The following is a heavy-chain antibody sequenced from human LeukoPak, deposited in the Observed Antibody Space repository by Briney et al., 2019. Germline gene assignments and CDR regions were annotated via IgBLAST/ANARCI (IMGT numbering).Heavy chain of an antibody. CDR2: IYPGDSDT. J-gene: IGHJ4*02. CDR1: GYSFDSYW. CDR3: ARRRDGYPGHFDY. D-gene: IGHD5-24*01. Sequence: RGESLKISCKGSGYSFDSYWIGWVRQMPGKGLEWMGIIYPGDSDTRYSPSLQGQVTISADKSISIAYLQWSSLKAADTAIYYCARRRDGYPGHFDYWGQGTLVTVSS. V-gene: IGHV5-51*01.